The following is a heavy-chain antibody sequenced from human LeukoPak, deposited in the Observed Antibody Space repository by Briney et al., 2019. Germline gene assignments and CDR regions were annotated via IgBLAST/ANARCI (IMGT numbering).Heavy chain of an antibody. J-gene: IGHJ1*01. CDR2: ISAYNGNT. D-gene: IGHD1-26*01. CDR3: VRRGTVGTTHFYH. CDR1: GYTFTTYG. V-gene: IGHV1-18*01. Sequence: GASVKVSCKASGYTFTTYGISWVRQAPGQGLEWMGWISAYNGNTNYAQKLQGRVTMTTDTSTSTAYMELGSLRSDDTAMYYCVRRGTVGTTHFYHWGQGTLVTVSS.